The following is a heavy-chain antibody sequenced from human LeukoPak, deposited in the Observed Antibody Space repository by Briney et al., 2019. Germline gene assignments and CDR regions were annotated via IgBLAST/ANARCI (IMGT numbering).Heavy chain of an antibody. CDR2: IRYDRSTK. CDR1: GFTFSSYG. CDR3: AKDQPDYGSGNYEDS. Sequence: PGGSLRLSCVASGFTFSSYGMHWVRQGPGKGLEWVAFIRYDRSTKYADSVKGRFTISRDNSKNMLLLQLNSVTTEDTALYYCAKDQPDYGSGNYEDSWGQGTLVTVSS. J-gene: IGHJ4*02. V-gene: IGHV3-30*02. D-gene: IGHD3-10*01.